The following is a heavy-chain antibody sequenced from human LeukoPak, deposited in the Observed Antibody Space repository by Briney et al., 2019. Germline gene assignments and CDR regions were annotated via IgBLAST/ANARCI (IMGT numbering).Heavy chain of an antibody. CDR1: GGSISNYY. V-gene: IGHV4-59*12. Sequence: SETLSLTCTVSGGSISNYYWTWIRQPPGKGLEWIGYIYYSGSTNYNPSLKSRVTISVDTSKNQFSLKLSSVTAADTAVYYCARDNRATLCLDYWGQGTLVIVSS. CDR3: ARDNRATLCLDY. J-gene: IGHJ4*02. CDR2: IYYSGST. D-gene: IGHD1-14*01.